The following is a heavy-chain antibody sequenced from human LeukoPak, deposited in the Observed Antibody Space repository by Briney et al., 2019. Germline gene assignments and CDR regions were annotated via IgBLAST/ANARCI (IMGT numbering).Heavy chain of an antibody. Sequence: PGRSLRLSCAASGFTFDDYAMHWVRQAPGKGLEWVSGISWNSGSIGYADSVKGRFTISRDNAKNSLYLQMNSLRAEDTVLYYCAKDYYDSSGYYYSPNDAFDIWGQGTMVTVSS. CDR2: ISWNSGSI. CDR1: GFTFDDYA. CDR3: AKDYYDSSGYYYSPNDAFDI. J-gene: IGHJ3*02. D-gene: IGHD3-22*01. V-gene: IGHV3-9*01.